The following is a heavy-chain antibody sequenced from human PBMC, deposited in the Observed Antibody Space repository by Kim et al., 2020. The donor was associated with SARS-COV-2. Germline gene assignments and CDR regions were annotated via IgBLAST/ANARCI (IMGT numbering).Heavy chain of an antibody. V-gene: IGHV3-30*18. CDR1: GFNFSSHV. CDR3: AKEIDAVDL. Sequence: GGSLRLSCAASGFNFSSHVMNWVRQAPGKGLEWVALTSYDERSKYYAGSVKGRFTISRDNSKNVLFLQMDSLRGEDTAVYYCAKEIDAVDLWGKGNMVTVYS. J-gene: IGHJ3*01. CDR2: TSYDERSK.